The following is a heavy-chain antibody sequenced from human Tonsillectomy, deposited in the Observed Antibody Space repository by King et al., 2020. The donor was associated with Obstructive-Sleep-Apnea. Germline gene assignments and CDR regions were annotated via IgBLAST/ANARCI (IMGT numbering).Heavy chain of an antibody. CDR3: ARSMITFGGVIAPEGFFDY. V-gene: IGHV1-69*01. CDR2: IIPIFGTA. J-gene: IGHJ4*02. CDR1: GGTFSSYA. Sequence: VQLVESGAEVKKPGSSVKVSCKASGGTFSSYAISLVRQAPGQGLEWMGGIIPIFGTANYAQKFQGRVTITADESTSTADMERSSLRSEGTAVYYCARSMITFGGVIAPEGFFDYWGQGTLVTVSS. D-gene: IGHD3-16*02.